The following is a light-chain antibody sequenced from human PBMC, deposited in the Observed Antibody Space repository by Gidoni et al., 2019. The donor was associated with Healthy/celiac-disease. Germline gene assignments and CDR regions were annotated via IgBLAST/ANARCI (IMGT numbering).Light chain of an antibody. CDR3: GTWDSSLSAGV. CDR2: ENN. Sequence: QSVLTQPHSVSAAPGQKVTISCSGSSSNIGNNYVSWYQPLPGTAPKLLIYENNMRPSGIPDRFSGSKSGTSATLGITGLQTGDEADYYCGTWDSSLSAGVFGGGTKLTVL. J-gene: IGLJ2*01. CDR1: SSNIGNNY. V-gene: IGLV1-51*02.